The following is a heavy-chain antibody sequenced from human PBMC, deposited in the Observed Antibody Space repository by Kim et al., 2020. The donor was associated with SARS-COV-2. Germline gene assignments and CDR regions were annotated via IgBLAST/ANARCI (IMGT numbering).Heavy chain of an antibody. CDR1: GFTFSSYA. CDR3: ARNDYFNSGSSYYYGMDG. D-gene: IGHD3-10*01. V-gene: IGHV3-23*01. Sequence: GGSLRLSCTASGFTFSSYAMSWVRQAPGKGLEWVSAISDGGTRTYYADSVKGRFTISRDNSKNTLYLQMTGLRAEDTAVYYCARNDYFNSGSSYYYGMDGCGQGTTVTVSS. J-gene: IGHJ6*02. CDR2: ISDGGTRT.